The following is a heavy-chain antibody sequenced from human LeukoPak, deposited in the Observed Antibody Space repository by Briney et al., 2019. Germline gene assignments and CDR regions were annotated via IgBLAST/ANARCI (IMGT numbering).Heavy chain of an antibody. D-gene: IGHD6-13*01. CDR3: ARASSARQYSSKNYYYYYMDV. CDR2: INPNSGGT. Sequence: ASVKVSCKASGYTFTGYYMHWVRQAPGQGLEWMGWINPNSGGTNYAQKFQGRVAMTRDTSISTAYMELSRLRSDDTAVYYCARASSARQYSSKNYYYYYMDVWGKGTTVTISS. CDR1: GYTFTGYY. V-gene: IGHV1-2*02. J-gene: IGHJ6*03.